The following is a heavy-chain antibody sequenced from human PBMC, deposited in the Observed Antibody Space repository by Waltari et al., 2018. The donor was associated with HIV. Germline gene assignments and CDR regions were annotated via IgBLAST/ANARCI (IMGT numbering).Heavy chain of an antibody. CDR3: ARLVFAGYSRYYVDT. CDR2: IYYSVST. D-gene: IGHD3-9*01. J-gene: IGHJ4*02. CDR1: GGSVSSGTYY. V-gene: IGHV4-61*01. Sequence: QVQLRESGPGLVKPSETLSLTCTVSGGSVSSGTYYWSWIRQRPGKGLEWIGYIYYSVSTNYNPPLTRAVTISVDTSKMHFTLKMASVTAADTAVYYCARLVFAGYSRYYVDTWGEGTLVTVSP.